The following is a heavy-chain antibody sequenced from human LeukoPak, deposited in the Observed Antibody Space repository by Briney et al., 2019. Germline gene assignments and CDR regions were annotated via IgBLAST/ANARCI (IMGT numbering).Heavy chain of an antibody. CDR2: IYYSGST. Sequence: SQTLSLTCTVSGGSISSGDYYWIWMRQPPGKGLEWIGYIYYSGSTYYNPSLKRRITISVDTSKNQFSLRLSSVTAADTAVYFCARDSAVTRFFDYWGQGTLVTVSS. CDR3: ARDSAVTRFFDY. CDR1: GGSISSGDYY. D-gene: IGHD4-17*01. V-gene: IGHV4-30-4*01. J-gene: IGHJ4*02.